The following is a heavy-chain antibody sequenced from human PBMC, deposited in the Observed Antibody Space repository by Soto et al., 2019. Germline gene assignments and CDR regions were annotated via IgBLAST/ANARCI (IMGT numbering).Heavy chain of an antibody. D-gene: IGHD6-13*01. CDR2: ISSSSSYI. CDR3: ARDGRQQLDIGPISYNWFDP. CDR1: GFTFSSYS. Sequence: GGSLRLSCAASGFTFSSYSMNWVRQAPGKGLEWVSSISSSSSYIYYADSVKGRFTISRDNAKNSLYLQMNSLRAEDTAVYYCARDGRQQLDIGPISYNWFDPWGQGTLVTVSS. V-gene: IGHV3-21*01. J-gene: IGHJ5*02.